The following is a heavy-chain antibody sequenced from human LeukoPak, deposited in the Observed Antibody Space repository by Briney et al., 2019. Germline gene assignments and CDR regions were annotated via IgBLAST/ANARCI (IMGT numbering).Heavy chain of an antibody. Sequence: GASVKVSCKASGYTFTGYYMHWVRQAPGQGLEWMGWINPNSCGTNYAQKFQGRVTMTRDTSISTAYMELSRLRSDGTAVYYCAKDRSSAESPYGMDVWGQGTTVTVSS. V-gene: IGHV1-2*02. CDR1: GYTFTGYY. J-gene: IGHJ6*02. D-gene: IGHD6-6*01. CDR2: INPNSCGT. CDR3: AKDRSSAESPYGMDV.